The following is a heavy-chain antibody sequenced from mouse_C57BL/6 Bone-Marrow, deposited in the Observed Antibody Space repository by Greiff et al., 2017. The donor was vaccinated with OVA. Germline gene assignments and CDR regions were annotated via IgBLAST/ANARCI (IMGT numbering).Heavy chain of an antibody. D-gene: IGHD1-1*01. Sequence: EVQLVESGGGLVQSGRSLRLSCATSGFTFSDFYMEWVRQAPGKGLEWIAASRNKANDYTTEYSASVKGRFIVSRDTSQSILYLQMNALRAEDTAIYYCARDGLCAMDYWGQGTSVTVSS. CDR1: GFTFSDFY. CDR2: SRNKANDYTT. V-gene: IGHV7-1*01. CDR3: ARDGLCAMDY. J-gene: IGHJ4*01.